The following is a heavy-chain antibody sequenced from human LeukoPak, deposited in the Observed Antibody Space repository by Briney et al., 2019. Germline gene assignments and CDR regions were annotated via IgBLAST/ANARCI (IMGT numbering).Heavy chain of an antibody. J-gene: IGHJ6*02. D-gene: IGHD7-27*01. V-gene: IGHV1-2*02. CDR2: INPNSGGT. CDR3: ARNWAPRRIKAMDV. CDR1: GGTFSSYA. Sequence: GASVKVSCKASGGTFSSYAISWVRQAPGQGLEWMGWINPNSGGTNYAQKFQGRVTMTRDTSISTAYMELSRLRSDDTAVYYCARNWAPRRIKAMDVWGQGTTVTVSS.